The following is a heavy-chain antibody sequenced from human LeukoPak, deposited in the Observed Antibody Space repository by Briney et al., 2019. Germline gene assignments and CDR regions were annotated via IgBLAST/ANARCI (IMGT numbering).Heavy chain of an antibody. J-gene: IGHJ3*02. V-gene: IGHV1-8*02. CDR1: GYTFTAYY. D-gene: IGHD6-13*01. CDR2: MNPNSGNT. Sequence: ASVKVSCKASGYTFTAYYMHWVRQATGQGLEWMGWMNPNSGNTGYAQKFQGRVTMTRNTSISTAYMELSSLRSEDTAVYYCARPIAAAAKAFDIWGQGTMVTVSS. CDR3: ARPIAAAAKAFDI.